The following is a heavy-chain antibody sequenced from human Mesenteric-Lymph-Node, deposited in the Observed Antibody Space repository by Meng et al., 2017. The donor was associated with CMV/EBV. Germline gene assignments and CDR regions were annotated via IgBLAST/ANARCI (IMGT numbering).Heavy chain of an antibody. CDR1: GGSISSGGYY. CDR2: IYYSGST. J-gene: IGHJ3*02. D-gene: IGHD3-10*01. V-gene: IGHV4-31*03. CDR3: ARVGPITMGAFDI. Sequence: SETLSLTCTVSGGSISSGGYYWSWIRQHPGKGLEWIGYIYYSGSTYYNPSLKSRVTISVDTSKNQFSLKLSSVTAADTAVYYCARVGPITMGAFDIWGQGTMVTVSS.